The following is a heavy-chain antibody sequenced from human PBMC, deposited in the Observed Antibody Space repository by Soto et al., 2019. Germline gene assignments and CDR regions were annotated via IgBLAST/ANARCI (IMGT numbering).Heavy chain of an antibody. CDR1: GGSFSGYY. J-gene: IGHJ3*02. D-gene: IGHD2-2*02. V-gene: IGHV4-34*01. CDR2: INHSGST. CDR3: ARVCSSTSCYRNDAFDI. Sequence: SETLSLTCAVYGGSFSGYYWSWIRQPPGKGLEWIGEINHSGSTNYNPSLKSRVTISVDTSKNQFSLKLSSVTAADTAVYYCARVCSSTSCYRNDAFDIWGQGTMVTVSS.